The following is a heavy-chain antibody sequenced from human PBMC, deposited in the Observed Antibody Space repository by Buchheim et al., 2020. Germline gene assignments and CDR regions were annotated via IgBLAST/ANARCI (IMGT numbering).Heavy chain of an antibody. D-gene: IGHD3-10*01. CDR2: ISGSGGST. CDR1: GFTFSSYA. CDR3: AKVDYLGSLLTYGSGTF. Sequence: EVQLLESGGGLVQPGGSLRLSCAASGFTFSSYAMSWVRQAPGKGLEWVSAISGSGGSTYYADSVQGRFTISRDNSKNTLYLQMNSLRAEDTAVYYCAKVDYLGSLLTYGSGTFWGQGTL. V-gene: IGHV3-23*01. J-gene: IGHJ4*02.